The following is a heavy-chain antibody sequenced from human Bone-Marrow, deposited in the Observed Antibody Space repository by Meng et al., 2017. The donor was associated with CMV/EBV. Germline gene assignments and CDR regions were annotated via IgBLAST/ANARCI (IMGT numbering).Heavy chain of an antibody. V-gene: IGHV3-66*02. CDR3: ARDQSRSTWDAFDI. J-gene: IGHJ3*02. D-gene: IGHD6-13*01. Sequence: GGSLRLSCAASGFTVSSNYMSWVRQAPGKGLEWVSVIYSDGSSYYADSVKGRFTISRDNSKNTLYLQMDSLRAEDTAVYYCARDQSRSTWDAFDIWGQGTTVTVSS. CDR1: GFTVSSNY. CDR2: IYSDGSS.